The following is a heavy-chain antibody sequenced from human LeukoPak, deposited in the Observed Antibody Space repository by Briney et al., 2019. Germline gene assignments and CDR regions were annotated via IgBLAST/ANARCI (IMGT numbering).Heavy chain of an antibody. J-gene: IGHJ3*02. D-gene: IGHD4-23*01. CDR1: GYTLPELS. CDR2: FDPEDGET. CDR3: ALAVVTPGAFDI. Sequence: GASVKVSCKVSGYTLPELSMHWVRQAPGKGLEWMGGFDPEDGETIYAQKFQGRVTMTEDTSTDTAYMELSSLRSEDTAVYYCALAVVTPGAFDIWGQGTMVTVSS. V-gene: IGHV1-24*01.